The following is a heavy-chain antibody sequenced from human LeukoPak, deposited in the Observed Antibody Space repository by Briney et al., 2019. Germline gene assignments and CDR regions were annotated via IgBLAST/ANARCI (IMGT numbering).Heavy chain of an antibody. J-gene: IGHJ5*02. CDR3: VRVVADNWFDP. Sequence: GESLKISCKGSGYIFTNYYIGWVRQTPGKGLEWMGIIYPGDSDTRYNPSFQGQVTISADKSIGTAYLQWSSLKASDTAIYYCVRVVADNWFDPWGQGTLVTVSS. CDR2: IYPGDSDT. V-gene: IGHV5-51*01. CDR1: GYIFTNYY. D-gene: IGHD2-15*01.